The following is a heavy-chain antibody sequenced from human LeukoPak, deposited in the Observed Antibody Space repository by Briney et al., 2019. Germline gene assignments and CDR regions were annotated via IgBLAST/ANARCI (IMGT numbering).Heavy chain of an antibody. Sequence: GGSLRLSCAASGFTFSSSAMHWVRQAPDKGLEWVAVISYDGSNKYYADSVKGRFTISRHNSKNTLYLQMNSLRAEDTAVYYCARGYYDFWSGYRYEYFQHWGQGTLVTVSS. D-gene: IGHD3-3*01. J-gene: IGHJ1*01. CDR2: ISYDGSNK. CDR3: ARGYYDFWSGYRYEYFQH. CDR1: GFTFSSSA. V-gene: IGHV3-30*14.